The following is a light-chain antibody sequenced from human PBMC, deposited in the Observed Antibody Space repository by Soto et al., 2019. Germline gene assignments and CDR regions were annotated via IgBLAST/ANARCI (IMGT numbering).Light chain of an antibody. V-gene: IGKV3-11*01. CDR1: QSVSSY. CDR2: DSS. Sequence: EIVLTQSPATLSLSPGERATLSCRASQSVSSYLAWYQQKPGQAPRLLIYDSSNRATGIPARFSGSGSVTDFTLTISSLEPEDFAVYYRQQRSNWPPITFGQGTRLEIK. CDR3: QQRSNWPPIT. J-gene: IGKJ5*01.